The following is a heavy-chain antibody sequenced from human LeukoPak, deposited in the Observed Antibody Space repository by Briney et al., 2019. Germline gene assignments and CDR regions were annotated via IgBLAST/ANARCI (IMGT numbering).Heavy chain of an antibody. V-gene: IGHV4-39*01. CDR2: IYDSGST. D-gene: IGHD1-26*01. Sequence: SETLSLTCTVSGGSIRSSYYYWGWIRQPPGKGLEWIGSIYDSGSTYYNPSLKSRVTISVDTSKNQFSLKLSSVTAADPAVYYCARASLRRGTRLYMTHNAFDIWGQGTMVTVSS. CDR1: GGSIRSSYYY. CDR3: ARASLRRGTRLYMTHNAFDI. J-gene: IGHJ3*02.